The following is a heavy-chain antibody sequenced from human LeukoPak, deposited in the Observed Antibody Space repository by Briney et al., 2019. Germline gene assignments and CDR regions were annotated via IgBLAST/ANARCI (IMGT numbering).Heavy chain of an antibody. D-gene: IGHD2-15*01. CDR3: ASYIGACSGGSCYHWFDP. CDR2: IIPIFGTA. J-gene: IGHJ5*02. V-gene: IGHV1-69*05. Sequence: SVKVSCKASGYTFTRQYMHWVRQAPGQGLEWMGRIIPIFGTANYAQKFQGRVTITTDESTSTAYMELSSLRSEDTAVYYCASYIGACSGGSCYHWFDPWGQGTLVTVSS. CDR1: GYTFTRQY.